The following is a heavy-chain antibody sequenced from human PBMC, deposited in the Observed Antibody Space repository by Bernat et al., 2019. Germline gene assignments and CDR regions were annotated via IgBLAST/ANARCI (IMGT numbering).Heavy chain of an antibody. V-gene: IGHV3-33*01. CDR1: GFTFSSYG. CDR3: AREGSGWYSN. Sequence: QVQLVESGGGVVQPGRSLRLSCAASGFTFSSYGMHWVRQAPGKGPEWVAVIWYDGSNKYYADSVKGRFTISRDNSKNTLYLQMNSLRAEDTAVYYCAREGSGWYSNWGQGTLVTVSS. D-gene: IGHD6-19*01. J-gene: IGHJ4*02. CDR2: IWYDGSNK.